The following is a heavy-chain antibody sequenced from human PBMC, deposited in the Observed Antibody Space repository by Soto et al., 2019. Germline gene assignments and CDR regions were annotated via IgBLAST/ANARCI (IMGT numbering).Heavy chain of an antibody. CDR2: IYYSGST. CDR1: SASISSSSYT. Sequence: SETLSLTCTVSSASISSSSYTWGWIRQPPGKGLEWIGSIYYSGSTYYNPSLNSRVTVSVDTSKNQFSLKVTSVTAADTAVYYCGRQPGHCGSTTCFGYYSVDVWGQGTTDTVSS. J-gene: IGHJ6*02. V-gene: IGHV4-39*01. D-gene: IGHD2-2*01. CDR3: GRQPGHCGSTTCFGYYSVDV.